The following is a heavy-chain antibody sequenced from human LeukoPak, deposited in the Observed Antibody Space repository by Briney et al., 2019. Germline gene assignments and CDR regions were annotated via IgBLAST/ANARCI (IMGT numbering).Heavy chain of an antibody. J-gene: IGHJ4*02. CDR3: ARQAGLSAYFDY. V-gene: IGHV4-4*09. D-gene: IGHD3/OR15-3a*01. CDR2: IYTSGST. Sequence: SETLSLTCTVSGGSISSYYWSWIRQPPGKGLEWIGYIYTSGSTNYNPSLKSRVTISVDTSKNQFSLKLSSVTAADTAVYYCARQAGLSAYFDYWGQGTLATVSS. CDR1: GGSISSYY.